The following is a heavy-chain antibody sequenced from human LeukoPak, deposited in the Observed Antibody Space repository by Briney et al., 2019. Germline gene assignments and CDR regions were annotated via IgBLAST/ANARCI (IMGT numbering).Heavy chain of an antibody. CDR1: GYTFTSYA. CDR2: INTDTGNP. Sequence: ASVKVSCKASGYTFTSYAMNWVRQAPGQGLEWMGWINTDTGNPTYAQGFTGRFVFSLDTSVSTAYLQISSLKAEDTAVYYCARDGTYYDILTGRTDYWGQGTLVTVSS. J-gene: IGHJ4*02. CDR3: ARDGTYYDILTGRTDY. V-gene: IGHV7-4-1*02. D-gene: IGHD3-9*01.